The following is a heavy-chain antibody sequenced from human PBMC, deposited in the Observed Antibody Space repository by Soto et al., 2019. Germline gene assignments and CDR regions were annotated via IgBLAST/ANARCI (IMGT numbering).Heavy chain of an antibody. CDR2: INPNSGGT. D-gene: IGHD3-10*01. Sequence: QVQLVQSGAEVKKPGASVKVSCKASGYTFTGYYMHWVRQAPGQGLEWMGWINPNSGGTNYAQKLQGWVTMTRDTSISTAYMELSRLRSDDTAVYYCARAGPISSGSYYWFDPWGQGTLVTVSS. CDR1: GYTFTGYY. CDR3: ARAGPISSGSYYWFDP. V-gene: IGHV1-2*04. J-gene: IGHJ5*02.